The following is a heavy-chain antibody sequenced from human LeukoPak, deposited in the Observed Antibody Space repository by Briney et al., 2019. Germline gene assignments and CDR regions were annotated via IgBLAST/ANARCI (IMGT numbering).Heavy chain of an antibody. D-gene: IGHD3-10*01. Sequence: KPSETLSLTCTVSGGSISSSSYYWGWIRQPPGKGLEWIGSIYYSGSTYYNPSLKSRVTISVDTSKNQFSLKLSSVTAADTAVYYCARDWGLEMVREVNGQYYFDYWGQGTLVTVSS. CDR3: ARDWGLEMVREVNGQYYFDY. CDR1: GGSISSSSYY. V-gene: IGHV4-39*07. CDR2: IYYSGST. J-gene: IGHJ4*02.